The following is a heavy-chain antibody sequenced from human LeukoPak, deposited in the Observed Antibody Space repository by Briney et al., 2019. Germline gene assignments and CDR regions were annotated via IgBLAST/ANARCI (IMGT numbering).Heavy chain of an antibody. J-gene: IGHJ4*02. CDR1: GYSFTSYW. V-gene: IGHV5-51*01. CDR3: ARHGTYSSSWNNFDY. CDR2: IYPGDSDT. D-gene: IGHD6-13*01. Sequence: GESLKISCKGSGYSFTSYWIGWVRQMPGKGLEWMGIIYPGDSDTRYSPSFQGQVTISADKSISTAYLQWSSLKASDTAMYYCARHGTYSSSWNNFDYWGQGTLVTVSS.